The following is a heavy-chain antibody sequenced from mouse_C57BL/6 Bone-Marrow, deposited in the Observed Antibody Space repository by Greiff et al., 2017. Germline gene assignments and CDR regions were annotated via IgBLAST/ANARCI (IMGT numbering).Heavy chain of an antibody. Sequence: EADGGLVQPKGSLKLSCAASGFSFNTYAMNWVRQAPGKGLEWVARIRSKSNNYATYYADSVKDRFTISRDDSESMLYLQMNNLKTEDTAMYYCVRHDYYGSPFDVWGTGTTVTVSS. CDR1: GFSFNTYA. CDR3: VRHDYYGSPFDV. V-gene: IGHV10-1*01. D-gene: IGHD1-1*01. CDR2: IRSKSNNYAT. J-gene: IGHJ1*03.